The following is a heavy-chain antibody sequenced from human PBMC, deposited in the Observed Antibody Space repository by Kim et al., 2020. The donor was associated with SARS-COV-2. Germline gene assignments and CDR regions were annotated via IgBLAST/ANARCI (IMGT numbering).Heavy chain of an antibody. V-gene: IGHV4-4*02. CDR3: AGSWGGGMDV. D-gene: IGHD3-16*01. CDR2: IHHTGST. J-gene: IGHJ6*02. Sequence: SETLSLTCAVSGGSVSSVYWWNWVRQPPGKGLEWIGVIHHTGSTNYIPSLKSRLSMSIDKSTNHLSLRLTSVTAADTAVYYCAGSWGGGMDVWGQGTTVTVSS. CDR1: GGSVSSVYW.